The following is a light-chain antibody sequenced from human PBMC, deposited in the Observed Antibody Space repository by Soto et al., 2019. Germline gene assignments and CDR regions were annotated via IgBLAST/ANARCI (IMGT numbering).Light chain of an antibody. Sequence: EIVMTQSPATLSVSPGERATLSCRASQSVSGNLAWYQQKPGQAPRLLIYGASTRATAIPARFSDSGSGTEFTLTISSLQSEDFVVYYCQQYNNWPPAFGQGTKVEIK. CDR3: QQYNNWPPA. CDR1: QSVSGN. J-gene: IGKJ1*01. V-gene: IGKV3-15*01. CDR2: GAS.